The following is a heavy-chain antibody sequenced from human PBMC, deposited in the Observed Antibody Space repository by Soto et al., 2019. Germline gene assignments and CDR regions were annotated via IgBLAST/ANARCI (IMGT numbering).Heavy chain of an antibody. D-gene: IGHD2-21*02. J-gene: IGHJ6*02. CDR3: ASRGCDSGAGVCYYYYYVMDV. CDR2: ISYSGST. Sequence: ASETLSLTCTVSGGSISSSNYFWSWIRQHPGKGLEWIGHISYSGSTYYNPSLKSRVNISVDASENQFSLKLGSVTAADTAVYFCASRGCDSGAGVCYYYYYVMDVWGQGTTVTVSS. V-gene: IGHV4-31*03. CDR1: GGSISSSNYF.